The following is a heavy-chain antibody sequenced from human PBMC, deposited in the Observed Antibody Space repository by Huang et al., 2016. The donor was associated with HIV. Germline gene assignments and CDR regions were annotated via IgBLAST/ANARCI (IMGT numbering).Heavy chain of an antibody. CDR3: ATKTAGMDI. CDR2: IKKDETEK. CDR1: TFTFGAYW. J-gene: IGHJ6*02. Sequence: VESGGRSVQPGGSIRLSCVGSTFTFGAYWMSWVRQHPGKGLEWVANIKKDETEKYYVDSVKGRFNISRDNAKKVLFLEMDALRVEDTAIYFCATKTAGMDIWGQGTTVIVSS. V-gene: IGHV3-7*01.